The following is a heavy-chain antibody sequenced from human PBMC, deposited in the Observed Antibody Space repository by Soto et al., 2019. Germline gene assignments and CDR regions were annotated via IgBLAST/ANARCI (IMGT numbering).Heavy chain of an antibody. J-gene: IGHJ4*02. CDR1: VGSISSGGYY. D-gene: IGHD1-1*01. Sequence: SETLSLTCTVSVGSISSGGYYWGLIRQHPGKGLEWIGYIYYSGSTYYNPSLKSRVTISVDTSKNQFSLKLSSVTAADTAVYYCARAAGGTDYWGQGTLVTVSS. V-gene: IGHV4-31*03. CDR2: IYYSGST. CDR3: ARAAGGTDY.